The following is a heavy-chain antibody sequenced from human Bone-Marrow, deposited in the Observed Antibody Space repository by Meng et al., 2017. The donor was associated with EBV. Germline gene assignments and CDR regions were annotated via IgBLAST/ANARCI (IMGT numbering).Heavy chain of an antibody. CDR1: GGSFSCYY. J-gene: IGHJ5*02. Sequence: QGPLQKWGPGPVKPFETLVLSCVFLGGSFSCYYLTLIRQPPGKGLEWIGEINHSGSNNYHPFLKSRVTISVDTSKNQFSLKLSSVAAADTAVYYCATQRRDTDWFDPWGQGTLVTVSS. D-gene: IGHD6-25*01. CDR2: INHSGSN. V-gene: IGHV4-34*01. CDR3: ATQRRDTDWFDP.